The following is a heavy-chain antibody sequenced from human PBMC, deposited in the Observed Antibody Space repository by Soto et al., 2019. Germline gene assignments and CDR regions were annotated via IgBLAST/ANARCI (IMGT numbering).Heavy chain of an antibody. CDR2: IIPIFGTA. CDR3: ARDDRTNNWNYANWFDP. J-gene: IGHJ5*02. Sequence: ASVKVSCKASGGTFSSYAISWVRQAPGQGLEWMGGIIPIFGTANYAQKFQGRVTITADESTSTAYMEPSSLRSEDTAVYYCARDDRTNNWNYANWFDPWGQGTLVTVSS. CDR1: GGTFSSYA. V-gene: IGHV1-69*13. D-gene: IGHD1-7*01.